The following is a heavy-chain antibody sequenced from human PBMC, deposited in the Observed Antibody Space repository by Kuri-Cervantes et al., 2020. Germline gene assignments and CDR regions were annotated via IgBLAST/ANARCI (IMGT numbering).Heavy chain of an antibody. CDR2: ISWNSGSI. V-gene: IGHV3-9*01. CDR3: ARGQRGYSYASYYYYGMDV. CDR1: GFTFDDYA. Sequence: SLKISCAASGFTFDDYAMHWVRQAPGKGLEWVSGISWNSGSIGYADSVKGRFTISRDNAKNSLYLQMNSLRAEDTAVYYCARGQRGYSYASYYYYGMDVWGQGTTVTVSS. D-gene: IGHD5-18*01. J-gene: IGHJ6*02.